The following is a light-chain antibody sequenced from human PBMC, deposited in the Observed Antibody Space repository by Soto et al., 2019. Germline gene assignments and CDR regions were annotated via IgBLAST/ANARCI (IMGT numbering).Light chain of an antibody. CDR1: TSNIGTNT. CDR2: SND. CDR3: AKWDDSLHVV. V-gene: IGLV1-44*01. Sequence: QSALTQAASASGTPGQRVSISCSGSTSNIGTNTVSWYHHVPGTAPKLLMYSNDQRPSAVTGRFSGAESGTSASLAISVLLSEDEADYYCAKWDDSLHVVFGGGTQLTVL. J-gene: IGLJ2*01.